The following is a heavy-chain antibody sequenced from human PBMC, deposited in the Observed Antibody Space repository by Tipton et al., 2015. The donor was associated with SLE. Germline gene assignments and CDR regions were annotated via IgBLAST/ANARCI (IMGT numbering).Heavy chain of an antibody. CDR2: IYYSGST. D-gene: IGHD3-22*01. V-gene: IGHV4-59*01. CDR1: GGSISSYY. J-gene: IGHJ4*02. Sequence: PSLTCTVSGGSISSYYWSWIRQPPGKGLEWIGYIYYSGSTNYNPSLKSRVTISVDTSKNQFSLKLSSVTAADTAVYYCARGIRYYYDSSGYPFDYWGQGTLVTVSS. CDR3: ARGIRYYYDSSGYPFDY.